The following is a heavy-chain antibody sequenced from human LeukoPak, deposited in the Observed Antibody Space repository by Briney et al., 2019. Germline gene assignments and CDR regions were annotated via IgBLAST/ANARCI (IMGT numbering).Heavy chain of an antibody. CDR2: IYYSGST. CDR3: ATLVVDI. Sequence: SETLSLTCTISGGSISSSSYYWGWIRQPPGKGLEWIGSIYYSGSTYYNPSLKSRVTISVDTSKNQFSLKLSSVTAADTAVYYCATLVVDIWGQGTLVTVSS. D-gene: IGHD2-21*01. V-gene: IGHV4-39*01. J-gene: IGHJ3*02. CDR1: GGSISSSSYY.